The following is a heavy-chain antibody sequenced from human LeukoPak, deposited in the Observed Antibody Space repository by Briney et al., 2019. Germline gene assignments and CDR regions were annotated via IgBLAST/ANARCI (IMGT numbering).Heavy chain of an antibody. CDR1: GYTFTSYD. J-gene: IGHJ4*02. D-gene: IGHD1-26*01. CDR2: MNPNSGNT. V-gene: IGHV1-8*01. CDR3: ARGASGSYYEAYYFDY. Sequence: ASVKVSCKASGYTFTSYDINWVRQATGQGPEWMGWMNPNSGNTGYAQKFQGRVTMTRNTSISTAYMELSSLRSEDTAVYYCARGASGSYYEAYYFDYWGQGTLVTVSS.